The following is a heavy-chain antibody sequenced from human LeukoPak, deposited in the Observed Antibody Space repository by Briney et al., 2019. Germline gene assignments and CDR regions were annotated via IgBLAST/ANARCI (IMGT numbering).Heavy chain of an antibody. CDR1: GFTFSSYA. J-gene: IGHJ4*02. CDR3: ARYSSSSGILDY. V-gene: IGHV3-30-3*01. D-gene: IGHD6-6*01. CDR2: IPYDGSNK. Sequence: PGGSLRLSCAASGFTFSSYAMHWVRQAPGKGLEWVAVIPYDGSNKYYADSVKGRFTISRDNSKNTLYLQMNSLRAEDTAVYYCARYSSSSGILDYWGLGTLVTVSS.